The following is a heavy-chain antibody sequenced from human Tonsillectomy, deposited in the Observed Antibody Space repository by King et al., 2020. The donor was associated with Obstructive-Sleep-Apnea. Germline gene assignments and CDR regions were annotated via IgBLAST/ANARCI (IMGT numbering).Heavy chain of an antibody. D-gene: IGHD1-26*01. CDR3: AKDHYSGSYEYYFDY. Sequence: VQLVESGGGVVQPGRSLRLSCAASGFTFSSYGMHWVRQAPGKGLEWVAVISYDGSNKYYADSVKGRFTISRDNSKNTLYLQMNSLRAEDTAVYYCAKDHYSGSYEYYFDYWGQGTLVTVSS. CDR2: ISYDGSNK. CDR1: GFTFSSYG. J-gene: IGHJ4*02. V-gene: IGHV3-30*18.